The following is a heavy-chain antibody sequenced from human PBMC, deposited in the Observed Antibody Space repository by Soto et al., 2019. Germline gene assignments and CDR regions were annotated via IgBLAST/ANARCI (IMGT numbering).Heavy chain of an antibody. J-gene: IGHJ4*02. V-gene: IGHV3-33*01. Sequence: QVQLVESGGGVVQPGRSLRLSCAASGFTFSNHGMHWVRQAPGKGLEWVAVIWYDGSYKYYADFVKGRFTISRDNSKNTLYLQMNSLRAEDTALYYCARQDMVSYYFDSWGQGTLVTVSS. CDR3: ARQDMVSYYFDS. CDR1: GFTFSNHG. D-gene: IGHD2-8*01. CDR2: IWYDGSYK.